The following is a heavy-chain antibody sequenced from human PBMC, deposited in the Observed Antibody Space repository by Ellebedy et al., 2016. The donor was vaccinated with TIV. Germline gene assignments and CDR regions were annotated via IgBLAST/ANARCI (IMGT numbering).Heavy chain of an antibody. CDR3: ARGITMVWGVSLGY. V-gene: IGHV1-8*02. J-gene: IGHJ4*01. CDR1: GYTFTTYG. CDR2: MTPNSGNT. D-gene: IGHD3-10*01. Sequence: AASVKVSCKASGYTFTTYGVSWVRQATGQGLEWMGWMTPNSGNTGYAQKFQGRITMTRNTSISTAYMELSSLRSEDTAVYYCARGITMVWGVSLGYWGQGSLVTVSS.